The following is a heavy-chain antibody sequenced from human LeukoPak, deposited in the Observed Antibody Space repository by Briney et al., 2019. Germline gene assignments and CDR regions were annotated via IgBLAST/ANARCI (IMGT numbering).Heavy chain of an antibody. Sequence: PSETLSLTCTVSGGSISSSSYYWGWVRQPPGKGLEWIGYMHYSGSTNYNPSLKSRVTIPVDTSKNQFSLKLTSVTAADTAVYYCVRGVGDSGYVRFADYWGQGILVVVSS. V-gene: IGHV4-61*05. CDR2: MHYSGST. J-gene: IGHJ4*02. D-gene: IGHD5-12*01. CDR1: GGSISSSSYY. CDR3: VRGVGDSGYVRFADY.